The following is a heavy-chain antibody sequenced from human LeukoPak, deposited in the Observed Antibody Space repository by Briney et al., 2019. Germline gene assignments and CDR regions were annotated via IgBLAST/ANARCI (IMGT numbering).Heavy chain of an antibody. Sequence: PSETLSLTCSVSGGSISGYYWTWIRQPAGKGLEWIGRVYTSGSTHYNPSLKTRLTMSVDTSKNQFSLKLSSVTAADTAVYYCASLITGTTTAFDIWGQGTMVTVSS. CDR2: VYTSGST. CDR3: ASLITGTTTAFDI. V-gene: IGHV4-4*07. J-gene: IGHJ3*02. D-gene: IGHD1-7*01. CDR1: GGSISGYY.